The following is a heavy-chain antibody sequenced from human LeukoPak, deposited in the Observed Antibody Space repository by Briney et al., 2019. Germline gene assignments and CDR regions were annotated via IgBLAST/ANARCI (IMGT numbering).Heavy chain of an antibody. CDR1: GGTFSSYA. V-gene: IGHV1-69*13. CDR3: ARDPEPPSYCSSTSCAGAWPTHHY. D-gene: IGHD2-2*01. Sequence: ASVKVSCKASGGTFSSYAISWVRQAPGQGLEWMGGIIPIFGTANYAQKFQGRVTITADESTSTAYMELSSLRSEDTAVYYCARDPEPPSYCSSTSCAGAWPTHHYGGQGTLVTVSS. CDR2: IIPIFGTA. J-gene: IGHJ4*02.